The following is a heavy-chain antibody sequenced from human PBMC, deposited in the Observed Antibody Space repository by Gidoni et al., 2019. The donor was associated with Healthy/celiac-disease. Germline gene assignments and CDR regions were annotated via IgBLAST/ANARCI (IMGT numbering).Heavy chain of an antibody. CDR2: INPSGGST. CDR3: ARELHCSSTSCYPPGSYGDV. J-gene: IGHJ6*04. Sequence: QVQLMQSGAEVKKPGASVKLSCKASGYTFTSYYMHWVRQAPGQGLEWMGIINPSGGSTSYAQKFQGRVTMTRDTSPSTVYMELSSLKSEDTAVYYCARELHCSSTSCYPPGSYGDVWGKGTTVTVSS. CDR1: GYTFTSYY. V-gene: IGHV1-46*03. D-gene: IGHD2-2*01.